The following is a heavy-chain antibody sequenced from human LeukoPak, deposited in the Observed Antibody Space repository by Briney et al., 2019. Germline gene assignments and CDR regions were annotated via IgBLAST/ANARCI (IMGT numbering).Heavy chain of an antibody. J-gene: IGHJ4*02. CDR3: AREPTVTTYQPGGYFDY. V-gene: IGHV1-2*04. Sequence: ASVTVSCKASGYTFTGYYMHWVRQAPGQGLEWMGWINPNSGGTNYAQKFQGWVTMTRDTSISTAYMELSRLRSDDTAVYYCAREPTVTTYQPGGYFDYWGQGTLVTVSS. D-gene: IGHD4-17*01. CDR2: INPNSGGT. CDR1: GYTFTGYY.